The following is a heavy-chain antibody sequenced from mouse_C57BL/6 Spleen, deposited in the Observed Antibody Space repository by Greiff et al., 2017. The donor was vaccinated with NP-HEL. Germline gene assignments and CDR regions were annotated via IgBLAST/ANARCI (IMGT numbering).Heavy chain of an antibody. V-gene: IGHV1-59*01. Sequence: QVQLQQSGAELVRPGTSVKLSCKASGYTFTSYWMHWVKQRPGQGLEWIGVIDPSDSYTNYNQKFKGKATLTVDTSSSTAYMQLSSLTSEDSAVYYCARPMVTTKAWFAYWGQGTLVTVSA. CDR1: GYTFTSYW. D-gene: IGHD2-2*01. J-gene: IGHJ3*01. CDR3: ARPMVTTKAWFAY. CDR2: IDPSDSYT.